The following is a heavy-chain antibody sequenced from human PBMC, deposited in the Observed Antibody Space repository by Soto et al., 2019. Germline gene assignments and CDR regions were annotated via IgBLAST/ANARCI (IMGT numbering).Heavy chain of an antibody. CDR1: GFTFSSYA. J-gene: IGHJ5*02. D-gene: IGHD3-3*01. CDR2: ISGSGGST. Sequence: EVQLLESGGGLVQPGGSLRLSCAASGFTFSSYAMSWVRQAPGKGLEWVSAISGSGGSTYYADSVKGRFTISRDNSKNTLYLQMKSLRAQDTAVYYWAKDAVVEGFLEWFQTNWFDPWGQGTLVTVSS. CDR3: AKDAVVEGFLEWFQTNWFDP. V-gene: IGHV3-23*01.